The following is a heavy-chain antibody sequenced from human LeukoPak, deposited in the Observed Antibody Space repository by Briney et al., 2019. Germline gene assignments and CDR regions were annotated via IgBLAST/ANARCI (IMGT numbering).Heavy chain of an antibody. D-gene: IGHD3-16*02. CDR3: ASASWDYVWGSYRSKDDY. J-gene: IGHJ4*02. Sequence: ASVKVSCKAAGYTFTGYYMHWVRQAPAQGLEWMGWINPNSGGTNYAQKFQGRVTMTRDTSISTAYMELSRLRSDDTAVYYCASASWDYVWGSYRSKDDYWGQGTLVTVSS. V-gene: IGHV1-2*02. CDR1: GYTFTGYY. CDR2: INPNSGGT.